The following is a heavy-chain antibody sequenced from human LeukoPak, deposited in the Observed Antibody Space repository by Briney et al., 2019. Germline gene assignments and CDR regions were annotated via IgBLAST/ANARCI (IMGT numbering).Heavy chain of an antibody. J-gene: IGHJ4*02. CDR1: GGSFSGYY. V-gene: IGHV4-34*01. Sequence: PSETLSLTGAVYGGSFSGYYWSWIRQPPGKGLEWIGEINHSGSTNYNPSLKSRVTISVDTSKNQFSLKLSSVTAADTAVYYCASGIAAAGTGDYWGQGTLVTVSS. CDR3: ASGIAAAGTGDY. D-gene: IGHD6-13*01. CDR2: INHSGST.